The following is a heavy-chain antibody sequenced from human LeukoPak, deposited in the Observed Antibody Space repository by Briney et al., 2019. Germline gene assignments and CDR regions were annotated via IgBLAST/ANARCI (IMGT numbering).Heavy chain of an antibody. D-gene: IGHD3-3*01. CDR2: INHSGST. CDR1: WGSFRGYY. CDR3: ARGIRFLEWLSVVKGMDV. V-gene: IGHV4-34*01. Sequence: SETLSLTRAVYWGSFRGYYWSLIRQRPGKGLEWSGEINHSGSTNYNPSLKSRATIPLDTCKNQFSLKLSSVTAADTGVYYCARGIRFLEWLSVVKGMDVWGKGTTVTVSS. J-gene: IGHJ6*04.